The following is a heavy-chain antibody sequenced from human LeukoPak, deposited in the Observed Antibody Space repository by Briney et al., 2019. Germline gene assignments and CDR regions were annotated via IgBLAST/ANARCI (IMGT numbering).Heavy chain of an antibody. Sequence: SVTVSCTASGYTFTSYFMHWVRQAPGQGLEWMGIINPSSGSTNYAQKFQSRVTMSRDTSTSPVYMELSSLRSEDTAFYYCARDLAYYYGSGTFYSRDYWGQGTLITVSS. V-gene: IGHV1-46*01. D-gene: IGHD3-10*01. J-gene: IGHJ4*02. CDR2: INPSSGST. CDR1: GYTFTSYF. CDR3: ARDLAYYYGSGTFYSRDY.